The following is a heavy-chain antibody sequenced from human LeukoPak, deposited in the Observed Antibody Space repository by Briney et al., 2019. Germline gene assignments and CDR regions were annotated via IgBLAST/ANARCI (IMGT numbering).Heavy chain of an antibody. CDR3: AGDSSGYPADY. Sequence: GGSLRLSCAASGFNFSNYGIHWVRQAPGKGLEWVAVISYDGSKEYYADSVKGRFTISRDNSKNTLYLQMSSLRGDDTAVYYCAGDSSGYPADYWGQGTLVTVSS. V-gene: IGHV3-30*03. D-gene: IGHD3-22*01. CDR1: GFNFSNYG. J-gene: IGHJ4*02. CDR2: ISYDGSKE.